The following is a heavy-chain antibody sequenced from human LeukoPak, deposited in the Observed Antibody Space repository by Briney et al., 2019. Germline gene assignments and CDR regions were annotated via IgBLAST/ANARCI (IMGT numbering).Heavy chain of an antibody. J-gene: IGHJ4*02. CDR1: GFTFSNYA. CDR2: ISAYGDSK. V-gene: IGHV3-23*01. CDR3: AKARTDMFSLSWFDY. D-gene: IGHD3-10*02. Sequence: GGSLRISCAASGFTFSNYATSWVRQAPGKGLEWVSGISAYGDSKYYADSVSGRFTISRDNSKNTLYLQMNSLRAEDTAVYYCAKARTDMFSLSWFDYWGQGTLVTVSS.